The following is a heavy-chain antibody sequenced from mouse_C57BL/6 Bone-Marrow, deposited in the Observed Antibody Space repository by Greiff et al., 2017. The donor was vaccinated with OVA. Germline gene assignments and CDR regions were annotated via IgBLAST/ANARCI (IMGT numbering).Heavy chain of an antibody. V-gene: IGHV3-3*01. CDR2: TFYSGIT. D-gene: IGHD2-3*01. CDR3: ARDRGWLLRYWYFDV. Sequence: EVKLQESGPSLVRPSQTLSLTCTVTGFSINSDCYWIWIRQFPGNKLEYIGYTFYSGITYYNPSLESRTYITRDTSKNQFSLKLSSVTTEDTATYYCARDRGWLLRYWYFDVWGTGTTVTVSS. CDR1: GFSINSDCY. J-gene: IGHJ1*03.